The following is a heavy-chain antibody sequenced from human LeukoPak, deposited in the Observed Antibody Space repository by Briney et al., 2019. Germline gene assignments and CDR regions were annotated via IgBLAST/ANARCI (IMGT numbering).Heavy chain of an antibody. Sequence: SVTVSCKASGCTFSSYAISWVRQAPGQGLEWMGGIIPIFGTANYAQKFQGRVTITADESTSTAYMELSSLRSEDTAVYYCARGANYDGSGNNWFDPWGQGTLVTVSS. CDR2: IIPIFGTA. CDR1: GCTFSSYA. V-gene: IGHV1-69*01. J-gene: IGHJ5*02. CDR3: ARGANYDGSGNNWFDP. D-gene: IGHD3-10*01.